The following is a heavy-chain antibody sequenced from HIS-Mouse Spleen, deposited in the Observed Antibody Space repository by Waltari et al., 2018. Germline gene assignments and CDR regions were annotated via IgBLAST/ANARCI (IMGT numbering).Heavy chain of an antibody. Sequence: QLQLQESGPGLVKPSETLSLTCTVPGGSIRSSSYYWGWIRQPPGKGLEWIGSIYYSGSTYYNPSLKSRVTISVDTSKNQFSLKLSSVTAADTAVYYCAREIPYSSSWYDWYFDLWGRGTLVNVSS. V-gene: IGHV4-39*07. CDR2: IYYSGST. J-gene: IGHJ2*01. CDR1: GGSIRSSSYY. CDR3: AREIPYSSSWYDWYFDL. D-gene: IGHD6-13*01.